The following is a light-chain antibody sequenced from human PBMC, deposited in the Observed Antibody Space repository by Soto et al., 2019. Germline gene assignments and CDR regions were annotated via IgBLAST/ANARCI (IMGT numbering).Light chain of an antibody. Sequence: EIVMTQSPATLSVSPGERATLSCRASQSVSSNLAWYPQKPGQAPRLLISGASTRATGIPARFSGSGSGTELTLPISSLQSEDFAGYYCQHYNNWPPITFGQGTRLEIK. V-gene: IGKV3-15*01. J-gene: IGKJ5*01. CDR1: QSVSSN. CDR2: GAS. CDR3: QHYNNWPPIT.